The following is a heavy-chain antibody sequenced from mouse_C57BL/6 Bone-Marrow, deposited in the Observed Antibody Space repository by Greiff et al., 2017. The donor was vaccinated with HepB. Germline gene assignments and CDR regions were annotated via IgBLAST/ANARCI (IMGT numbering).Heavy chain of an antibody. J-gene: IGHJ3*01. CDR1: GYTFTSYG. CDR2: IYPRRGNT. CDR3: APSYGSSSWFAY. V-gene: IGHV1-81*01. Sequence: VQLQQSGAELARPGASVKLSCKASGYTFTSYGISWVKQRTGQGLERIREIYPRRGNTYYNEKFKGKATLTADKSSSTAYMELRSLTSEDSAVYFCAPSYGSSSWFAYWGQGTLVTVSA. D-gene: IGHD1-1*01.